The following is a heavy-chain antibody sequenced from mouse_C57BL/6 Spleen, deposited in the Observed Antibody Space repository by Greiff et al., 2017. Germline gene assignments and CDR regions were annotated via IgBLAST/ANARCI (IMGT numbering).Heavy chain of an antibody. CDR3: TIIHLSSDV. CDR2: IDPENGDT. CDR1: GFNIKDDY. D-gene: IGHD1-3*01. Sequence: VQLQQSGAELVRPGASVKLSCTASGFNIKDDYMHWVKQRPEQGLEWIGWIDPENGDTEYASKFQGKATITADTSSNTAYLQLSSLTSEDTAVYYCTIIHLSSDVWGTGTTVTVSS. V-gene: IGHV14-4*01. J-gene: IGHJ1*03.